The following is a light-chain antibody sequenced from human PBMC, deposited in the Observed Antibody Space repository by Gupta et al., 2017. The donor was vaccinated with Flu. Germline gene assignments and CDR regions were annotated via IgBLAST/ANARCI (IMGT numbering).Light chain of an antibody. CDR1: QSLVHSDGNTY. CDR2: KIS. CDR3: MQATQFPRT. J-gene: IGKJ1*01. V-gene: IGKV2-24*01. Sequence: DVLMTHTPLSSPVTLVQPASISCRSSQSLVHSDGNTYLSWLHQRPGQPPRLLLYKISNRISGVPDRFSGSGAGTEFTLQITRVEPEDVGLYYCMQATQFPRTFGQGTKVEVK.